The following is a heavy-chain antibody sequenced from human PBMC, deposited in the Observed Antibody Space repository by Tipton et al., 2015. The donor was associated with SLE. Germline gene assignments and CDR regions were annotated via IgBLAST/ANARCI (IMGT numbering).Heavy chain of an antibody. J-gene: IGHJ4*02. CDR2: ISSSSSYI. CDR3: ARGHPGDSSGFDY. V-gene: IGHV3-21*03. Sequence: SLRLSCAASGFTFSSYSMNWVRQAPGKGLEWVSSISSSSSYIYYADSVKGRFTISRDNAKNSLYLQMNSLRAEDTAVYYCARGHPGDSSGFDYLGQGTLVTVSS. CDR1: GFTFSSYS. D-gene: IGHD4-17*01.